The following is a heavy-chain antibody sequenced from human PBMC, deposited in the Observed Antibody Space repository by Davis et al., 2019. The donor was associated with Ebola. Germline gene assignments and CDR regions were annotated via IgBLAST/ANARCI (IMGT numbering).Heavy chain of an antibody. CDR3: ARSRLRDYYGSGTNWFDP. D-gene: IGHD3-10*01. CDR2: IYYSGST. V-gene: IGHV4-59*01. CDR1: GGSISSYY. J-gene: IGHJ5*02. Sequence: MPSETLSLTCTVSGGSISSYYWSWIRQPPGKGLEWIGYIYYSGSTTYNSSLKSRLTISIDTSKNQFSLKLSSVTAADTAVYYCARSRLRDYYGSGTNWFDPWGQGTLVTVSS.